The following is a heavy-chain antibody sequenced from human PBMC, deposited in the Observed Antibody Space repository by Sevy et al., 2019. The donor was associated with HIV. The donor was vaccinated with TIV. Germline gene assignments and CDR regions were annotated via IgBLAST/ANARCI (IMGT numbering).Heavy chain of an antibody. J-gene: IGHJ2*01. Sequence: SETLSLTCNVSGDSISSSSHYWGWVRQPPGKGLEWIGSIYYSGSTYYNPSLKSRVTIFEVTSKNQFSLNLNSVTVADTAIYYCARQSKAAPLHWYFDLWGRGTLVTVSS. CDR1: GDSISSSSHY. V-gene: IGHV4-39*01. CDR3: ARQSKAAPLHWYFDL. D-gene: IGHD6-13*01. CDR2: IYYSGST.